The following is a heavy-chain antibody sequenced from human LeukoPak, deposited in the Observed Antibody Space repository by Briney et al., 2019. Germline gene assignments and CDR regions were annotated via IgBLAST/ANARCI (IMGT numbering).Heavy chain of an antibody. J-gene: IGHJ4*02. CDR3: ARIGQQADY. D-gene: IGHD6-13*01. Sequence: SETLSLTCTVSGYSITSGNYWGWIRQPPGKGLEWIGSIYYSGSTYYNPSLKSRVTISVDTSKNQFSLKLSSVTAADTAVYYCARIGQQADYWGQGTLVTVSS. CDR2: IYYSGST. V-gene: IGHV4-38-2*02. CDR1: GYSITSGNY.